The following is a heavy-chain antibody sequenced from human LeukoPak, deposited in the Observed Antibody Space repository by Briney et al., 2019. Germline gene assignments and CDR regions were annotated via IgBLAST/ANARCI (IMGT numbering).Heavy chain of an antibody. J-gene: IGHJ4*02. V-gene: IGHV1-18*01. D-gene: IGHD3-16*01. CDR2: ISTYNGDT. CDR1: GDTFTNYN. Sequence: GASVKVSCKASGDTFTNYNINWVRQAPGQGLEWMGWISTYNGDTNSAQRLQGRVTMTTDTSTSTAYMELRSLRSDDTAVYYCARDGVFSGAYALGYWGQGTLVTVSS. CDR3: ARDGVFSGAYALGY.